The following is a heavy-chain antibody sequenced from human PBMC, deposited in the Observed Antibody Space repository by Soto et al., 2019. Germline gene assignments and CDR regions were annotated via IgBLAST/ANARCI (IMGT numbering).Heavy chain of an antibody. CDR1: GFTFSSYW. CDR3: ARGVSDY. V-gene: IGHV3-74*01. J-gene: IGHJ4*02. CDR2: INSDGSST. Sequence: EVQLVESGGGLVQPGGSLRLSCAASGFTFSSYWMHWVRQAPGKGLVWVSRINSDGSSTFYADSVKGRFTISRDNAKNPQDLQMNSLGAGDTVVYYCARGVSDYWGQGTLVTVSS. D-gene: IGHD6-13*01.